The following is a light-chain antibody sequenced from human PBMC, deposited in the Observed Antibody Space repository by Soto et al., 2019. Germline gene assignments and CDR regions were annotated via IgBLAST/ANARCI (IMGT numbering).Light chain of an antibody. CDR1: QTIRRNY. CDR3: QQYGSSPWT. V-gene: IGKV3-20*01. Sequence: ETVLTQSPGTLSLSPGERATLSCRASQTIRRNYLAWYRQTPGQAPRLLIYGASNRATGIADRFSGSGSGTDFTIIISRLEPEDFALYYCQQYGSSPWTFGQGTKVEIK. J-gene: IGKJ1*01. CDR2: GAS.